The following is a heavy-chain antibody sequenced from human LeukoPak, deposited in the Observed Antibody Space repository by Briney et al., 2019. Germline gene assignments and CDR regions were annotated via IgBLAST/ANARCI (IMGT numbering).Heavy chain of an antibody. CDR2: ISSSGSTI. J-gene: IGHJ6*03. D-gene: IGHD6-6*01. V-gene: IGHV3-11*01. CDR1: GFTFSDYY. Sequence: GGSLRLSCAASGFTFSDYYMSWIRQAPGKGLEWVSYISSSGSTIYYADSVKGRFTISRDNAKNSLYLQMNSLRAEDTAVYYCARDRYVYSSSSALFGDYMDVWGKGTTVTVSS. CDR3: ARDRYVYSSSSALFGDYMDV.